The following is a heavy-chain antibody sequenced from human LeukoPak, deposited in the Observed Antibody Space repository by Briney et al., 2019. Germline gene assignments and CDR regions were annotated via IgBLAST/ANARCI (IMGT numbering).Heavy chain of an antibody. J-gene: IGHJ4*02. CDR3: ARGNSHSFDY. Sequence: GGSLRLSCAASGFTLSSYWMHWVRQTPGKGPVWVSRINSDGSSTSYADSVKGRFTISRDNAKNTLYLQMNSLRAEDTAVYYCARGNSHSFDYWGRGALVTVSS. CDR1: GFTLSSYW. D-gene: IGHD4-11*01. CDR2: INSDGSST. V-gene: IGHV3-74*01.